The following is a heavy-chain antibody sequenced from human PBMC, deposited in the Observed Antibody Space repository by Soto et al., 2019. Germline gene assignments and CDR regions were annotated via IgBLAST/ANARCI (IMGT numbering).Heavy chain of an antibody. CDR1: GGTFSSYA. CDR3: ATVYGGLTNYDQFFDY. CDR2: LIPISGTA. Sequence: QVQLVQSGAAVKNPGPSVKVSCKASGGTFSSYAISWLRQAPGQALEWMGGLIPISGTANYAQQFQGRVTITAVESTSTASMELSSLRSEDTAVYYCATVYGGLTNYDQFFDYWGQGTLVTVSS. J-gene: IGHJ4*02. V-gene: IGHV1-69*01. D-gene: IGHD3-22*01.